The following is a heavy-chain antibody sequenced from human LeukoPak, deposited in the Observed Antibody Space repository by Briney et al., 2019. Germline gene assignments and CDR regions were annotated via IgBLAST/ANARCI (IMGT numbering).Heavy chain of an antibody. J-gene: IGHJ4*02. CDR3: ARQYYDSTGYYYFDY. CDR2: MYYSGST. Sequence: SETLSLTCTVSGDFITGSTYYWGWIRQPPGKGLEWIGSMYYSGSTYFNPSLRSRVTMSADTSKNQFSMNLKSVPAADTAVYYCARQYYDSTGYYYFDYWGQGTLVTVSS. D-gene: IGHD3-22*01. V-gene: IGHV4-39*01. CDR1: GDFITGSTYY.